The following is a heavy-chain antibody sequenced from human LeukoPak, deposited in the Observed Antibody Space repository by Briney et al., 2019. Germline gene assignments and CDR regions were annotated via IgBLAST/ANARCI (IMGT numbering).Heavy chain of an antibody. Sequence: ASVKVSCKAYGGTFSTYAISWVRQAPGQGLEWVGGIIPIFGTANYAQKFQGRVTITADEFTRTAYVEVSSLRSEDTAVYYCARDAPSETTMVSAFDIWGQGTMVTVSS. CDR2: IIPIFGTA. V-gene: IGHV1-69*13. CDR3: ARDAPSETTMVSAFDI. D-gene: IGHD5-18*01. CDR1: GGTFSTYA. J-gene: IGHJ3*02.